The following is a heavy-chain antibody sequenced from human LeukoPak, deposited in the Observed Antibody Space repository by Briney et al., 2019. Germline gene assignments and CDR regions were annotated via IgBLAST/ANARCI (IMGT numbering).Heavy chain of an antibody. V-gene: IGHV3-13*01. CDR1: GFTFSRYD. CDR2: IGTAEDT. Sequence: PGGSLRLSCAASGFTFSRYDMHWVRHVTGKGLEWVSGIGTAEDTFYPGSVKGRFTISRENAKNSFYLQMNSLTAGDTAVYYCARTRTTPGVRGLQMRYFDYWGQGILVTVSS. J-gene: IGHJ4*02. D-gene: IGHD3-10*01. CDR3: ARTRTTPGVRGLQMRYFDY.